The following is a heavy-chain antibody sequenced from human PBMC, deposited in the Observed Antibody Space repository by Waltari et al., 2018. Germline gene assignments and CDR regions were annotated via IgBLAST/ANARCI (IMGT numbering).Heavy chain of an antibody. D-gene: IGHD3-16*01. CDR3: ASAERNGGIFDH. CDR2: ISFGSTTI. J-gene: IGHJ4*02. CDR1: GLTFSRHG. Sequence: EVQLVESGGGFVQPGGSLSLSCAASGLTFSRHGMNWVRQAPGKGLEWISYISFGSTTISIADSGRGRFSVSRDDAKNSLYLHMSGLRAEDTAVYYCASAERNGGIFDHWGQGTPVTVSS. V-gene: IGHV3-48*01.